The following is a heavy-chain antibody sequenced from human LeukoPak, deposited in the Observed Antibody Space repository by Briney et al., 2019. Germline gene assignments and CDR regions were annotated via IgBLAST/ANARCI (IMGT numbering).Heavy chain of an antibody. J-gene: IGHJ4*02. CDR1: GFTFDDYG. Sequence: GGSLRLSCAASGFTFDDYGMSWVRQAPGKGLEWVSAISGSGGSTYYADSVKGRFTISRDNAKNSLYLQMNSLRAEDTAVYYCARDRRGTAMAIDYWGRGTLVTVSS. CDR2: ISGSGGST. D-gene: IGHD5-18*01. CDR3: ARDRRGTAMAIDY. V-gene: IGHV3-23*01.